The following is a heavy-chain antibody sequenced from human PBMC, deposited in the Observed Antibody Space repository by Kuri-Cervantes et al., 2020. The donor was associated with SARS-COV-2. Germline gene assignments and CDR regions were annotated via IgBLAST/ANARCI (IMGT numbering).Heavy chain of an antibody. CDR2: ISGSGSNT. V-gene: IGHV3-23*01. CDR3: AKGYYYYMDV. Sequence: GESLKISCAASGFTFSTYAMSWVRQAPGKGLEWVSGISGSGSNTHYADSVKGRFTISRDNSKNTLDLQINSLRGEDTAVYYCAKGYYYYMDVWGKGTTVTVSS. CDR1: GFTFSTYA. J-gene: IGHJ6*03.